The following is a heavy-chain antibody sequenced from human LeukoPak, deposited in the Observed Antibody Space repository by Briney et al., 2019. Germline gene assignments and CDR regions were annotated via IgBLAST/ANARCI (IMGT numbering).Heavy chain of an antibody. J-gene: IGHJ3*02. CDR3: ARELREHGVFDI. V-gene: IGHV1-69*06. CDR1: GGTFSSYA. Sequence: ASVKVSCKASGGTFSSYAISWVRQAPGQGLEWMGGIIPIFGTANYAQKFQGRVTITADKSTSTAYMELSSLRSEDTAVYYCARELREHGVFDIWGQGIMVTVSS. CDR2: IIPIFGTA. D-gene: IGHD1-26*01.